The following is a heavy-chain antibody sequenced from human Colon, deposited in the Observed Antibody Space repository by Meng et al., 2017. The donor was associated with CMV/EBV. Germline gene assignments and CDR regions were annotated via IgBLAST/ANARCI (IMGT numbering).Heavy chain of an antibody. CDR3: ARGGWSSSWYFFDH. D-gene: IGHD6-13*01. Sequence: GESLKVSCKTSGYMFTKYGIGWVRQAPGQGLEWVGWISGYNDKTDYAQKFQDRVTMTTDTTTNTGYMELRGLTSDDTAVYYCARGGWSSSWYFFDHWGQGTLVTVSS. V-gene: IGHV1-18*01. J-gene: IGHJ4*02. CDR2: ISGYNDKT. CDR1: GYMFTKYG.